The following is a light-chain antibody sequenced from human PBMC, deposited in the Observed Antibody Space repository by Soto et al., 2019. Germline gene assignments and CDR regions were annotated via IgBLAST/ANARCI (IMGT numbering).Light chain of an antibody. V-gene: IGKV4-1*01. CDR2: WAS. J-gene: IGKJ1*01. CDR3: QQYCSSPWT. Sequence: DIVMTQSPDSLAVSLGERATINCKSSQRVLYSSSNKNYLAWYQQKPGQPPKLLIYWASTRESGVPDRFSGSGSGPEFTLTISSLQAEDVAVYYCQQYCSSPWTFGQGTQVEIK. CDR1: QRVLYSSSNKNY.